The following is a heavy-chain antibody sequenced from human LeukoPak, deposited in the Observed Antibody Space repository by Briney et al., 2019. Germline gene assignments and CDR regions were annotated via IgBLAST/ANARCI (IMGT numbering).Heavy chain of an antibody. CDR3: TTLGAFDY. CDR2: IKRKTDGGAT. J-gene: IGHJ4*02. CDR1: GFTFSNAW. Sequence: GGSLRLSCAASGFTFSNAWMSWVRQAPGKGLEWVGRIKRKTDGGATDYAAPVKGRFSISRDDSKNTLYLQMNSLKTEDTAVYYCTTLGAFDYWGLGTLVTVSS. D-gene: IGHD4/OR15-4a*01. V-gene: IGHV3-15*01.